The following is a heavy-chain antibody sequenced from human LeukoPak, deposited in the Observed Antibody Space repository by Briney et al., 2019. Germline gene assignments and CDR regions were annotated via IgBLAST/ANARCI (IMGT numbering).Heavy chain of an antibody. D-gene: IGHD6-19*01. V-gene: IGHV3-23*01. CDR2: ISGSGGGT. J-gene: IGHJ5*02. CDR3: AKWLVQAGNWFDP. Sequence: GGSLRLSCAASGFTFSSYALSWVRQAPGKGLEWVSAISGSGGGTHYADSVKGRFTVSRDNSKNTLYLQMNSLRAEDTAVYYCAKWLVQAGNWFDPWGQGTLVTVSS. CDR1: GFTFSSYA.